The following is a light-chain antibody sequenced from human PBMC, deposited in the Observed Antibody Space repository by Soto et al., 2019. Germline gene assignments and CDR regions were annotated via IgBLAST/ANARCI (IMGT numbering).Light chain of an antibody. CDR3: SSYTSSQRV. J-gene: IGLJ1*01. CDR2: EVS. Sequence: QSVLTQPASVSGSPGQSITISCTGTSSDVGGYNYVSWYQQHPGKAPKLMIYEVSTRPSGVSNRFSGSKSGNTASLTISGLQAEDEADYYCSSYTSSQRVFGTGTKVTVL. V-gene: IGLV2-14*01. CDR1: SSDVGGYNY.